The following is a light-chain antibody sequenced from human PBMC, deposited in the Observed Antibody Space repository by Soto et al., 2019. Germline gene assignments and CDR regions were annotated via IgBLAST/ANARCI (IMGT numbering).Light chain of an antibody. Sequence: QSALTQPASVSGSPGQSITISCTGTSSDVGDNKYVSWYQQHPGKAPKLMIYEVSHRPSGVSNRFSGSKSGNTASLTISGRQAEDEADYYCSSYTSSTTLVFGGGTKLTVL. J-gene: IGLJ2*01. CDR1: SSDVGDNKY. V-gene: IGLV2-14*01. CDR3: SSYTSSTTLV. CDR2: EVS.